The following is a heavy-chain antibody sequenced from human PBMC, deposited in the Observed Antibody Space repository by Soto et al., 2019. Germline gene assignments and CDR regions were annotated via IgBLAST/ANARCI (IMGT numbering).Heavy chain of an antibody. J-gene: IGHJ4*02. Sequence: QVQLVESGGGVVQPGRSLRLSCAASGFTFSSYAMHWVRQAPGKGLEWVAVISYDGSNKYYADSVKGRFTISRDNSKNTLYLQMNSLRAEDTAVYYCAGDEDYGGYWGQGTLVTVSS. CDR3: AGDEDYGGY. D-gene: IGHD4-17*01. CDR1: GFTFSSYA. CDR2: ISYDGSNK. V-gene: IGHV3-30-3*01.